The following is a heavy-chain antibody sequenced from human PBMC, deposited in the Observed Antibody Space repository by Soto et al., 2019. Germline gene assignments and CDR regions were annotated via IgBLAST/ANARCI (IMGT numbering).Heavy chain of an antibody. CDR3: ARRKHGDSSGWGEFDY. D-gene: IGHD6-19*01. Sequence: QLQLQESGPGLVKPSETLSLTCTVSNGSISSSNYHWGWIRQDPGKGLECIGSIYYSGTTYYNPSLKSRVTISVETSNNQFSLKLSSVTAADPAVYYCARRKHGDSSGWGEFDYWGQGTLVTVSS. CDR2: IYYSGTT. CDR1: NGSISSSNYH. J-gene: IGHJ4*02. V-gene: IGHV4-39*01.